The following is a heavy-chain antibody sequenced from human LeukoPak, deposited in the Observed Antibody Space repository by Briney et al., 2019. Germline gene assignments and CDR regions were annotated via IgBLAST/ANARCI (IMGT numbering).Heavy chain of an antibody. CDR1: GGSISSYY. D-gene: IGHD2-15*01. CDR2: IYYSGST. Sequence: SETLSLTCTVSGGSISSYYWSWIRQPPGKGLEWIGYIYYSGSTNYNPSLKSRVTISVDTSKNQFSLKLSSVTAADTAVYYCARAADCSGGSCYSPWFDPWGQGTLVTVSS. CDR3: ARAADCSGGSCYSPWFDP. J-gene: IGHJ5*02. V-gene: IGHV4-59*08.